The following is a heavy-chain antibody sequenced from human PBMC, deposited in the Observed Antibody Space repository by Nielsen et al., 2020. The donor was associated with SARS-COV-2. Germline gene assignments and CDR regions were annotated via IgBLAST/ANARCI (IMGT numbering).Heavy chain of an antibody. CDR3: ARDGDYGGNFPPFDY. V-gene: IGHV1-69*04. Sequence: SVKVSCKASGYTFTSYTISWVRQAPGQGLEWMGRIIPILGIANYAQKFQGRVTITADKSTSTAYMELSSLRSEDTAVYYCARDGDYGGNFPPFDYWGQGTLVTVSS. J-gene: IGHJ4*02. D-gene: IGHD4-23*01. CDR2: IIPILGIA. CDR1: GYTFTSYT.